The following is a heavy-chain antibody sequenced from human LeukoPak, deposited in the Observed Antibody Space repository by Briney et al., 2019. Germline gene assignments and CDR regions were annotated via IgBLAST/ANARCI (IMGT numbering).Heavy chain of an antibody. Sequence: GGSLRLSCAASGFTFSSYGMHWVRQAPGKGLEWVAVISYDGGNKYYADSVKGRFTISRDNSKNTLYLQMNSLRAEDTAVYYCAKDAQRWLHVYYFDYWGQGTLVTVSS. J-gene: IGHJ4*02. CDR3: AKDAQRWLHVYYFDY. CDR1: GFTFSSYG. V-gene: IGHV3-30*18. CDR2: ISYDGGNK. D-gene: IGHD5-24*01.